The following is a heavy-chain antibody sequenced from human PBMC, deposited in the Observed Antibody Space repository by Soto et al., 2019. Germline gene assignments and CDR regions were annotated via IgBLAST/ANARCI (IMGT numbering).Heavy chain of an antibody. CDR3: ARGPNFSPNYESAFFDY. D-gene: IGHD1-7*01. V-gene: IGHV1-46*01. J-gene: IGHJ4*02. CDR1: GYTFTSYY. CDR2: INPSGGST. Sequence: QVQLVQSGAEVKKPGASVKVSCKASGYTFTSYYMHWVRQAPGQGLEWMGIINPSGGSTSYAQKSQGRVTMTRDTSTSTVYMELSSLRSEDTAVYYCARGPNFSPNYESAFFDYWGQGTLVTVSS.